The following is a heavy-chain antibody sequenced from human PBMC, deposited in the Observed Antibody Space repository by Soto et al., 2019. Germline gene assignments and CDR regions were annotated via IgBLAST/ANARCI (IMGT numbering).Heavy chain of an antibody. J-gene: IGHJ6*03. D-gene: IGHD2-2*01. V-gene: IGHV3-33*01. CDR1: GFTFSSYG. CDR3: AINFYCSSTSCHYYYYYMDV. Sequence: GGSLRLSCAASGFTFSSYGMHWVRQAPGKGLERVSVIWYDGSNKYYADSVKGRFTISRDNSKNTLYLQMNSLRAEDTAVYYCAINFYCSSTSCHYYYYYMDVWGKGTTVTVSS. CDR2: IWYDGSNK.